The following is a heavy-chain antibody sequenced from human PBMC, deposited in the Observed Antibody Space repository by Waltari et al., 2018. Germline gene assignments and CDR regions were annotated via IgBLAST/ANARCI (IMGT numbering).Heavy chain of an antibody. Sequence: QVQLVQSGAAVKKPGASVKVSCKASGYTFTSYAMHWVRQAPGQRLEWMGWINAGNGNTKYSQKFQGRVTITRDTSASTAYMELSSLRSEDTAVYYCARDEGNYDYIWGRFFHNWGQGTLVTVSS. D-gene: IGHD3-16*01. CDR2: INAGNGNT. CDR3: ARDEGNYDYIWGRFFHN. CDR1: GYTFTSYA. J-gene: IGHJ4*02. V-gene: IGHV1-3*01.